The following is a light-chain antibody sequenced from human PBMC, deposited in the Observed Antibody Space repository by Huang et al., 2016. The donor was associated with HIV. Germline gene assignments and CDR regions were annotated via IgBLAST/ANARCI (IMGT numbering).Light chain of an antibody. CDR2: AAS. CDR3: QKYNSAPYT. Sequence: DIQMTQSPSSLSTSVGDRVTITCRASQGAGNSLAWYQQKPGKVPKLLIYAASTLRSGVPSRFSGSGSGTEFTLTISGQQPEDVATYYCQKYNSAPYTFGQGTRLDIK. J-gene: IGKJ2*01. V-gene: IGKV1-27*01. CDR1: QGAGNS.